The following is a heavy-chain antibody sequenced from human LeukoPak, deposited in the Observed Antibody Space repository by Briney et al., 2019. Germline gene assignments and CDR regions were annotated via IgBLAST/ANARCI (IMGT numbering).Heavy chain of an antibody. CDR3: AKFDAEYTGSYSYYYYMDV. J-gene: IGHJ6*03. D-gene: IGHD1-26*01. Sequence: GGSLRLSCRASGFTFGDYGLSWVRQAPGKGLEWVSTISGSGGSTYYADSVRGRFTISRDYSKNTLYLQLNSLRAEDTAVYYCAKFDAEYTGSYSYYYYMDVWGKGTTVTVSS. V-gene: IGHV3-23*01. CDR1: GFTFGDYG. CDR2: ISGSGGST.